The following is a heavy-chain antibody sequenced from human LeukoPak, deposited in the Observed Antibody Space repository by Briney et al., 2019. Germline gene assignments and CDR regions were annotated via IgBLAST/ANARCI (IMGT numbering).Heavy chain of an antibody. CDR2: INHSGST. V-gene: IGHV4-34*01. J-gene: IGHJ5*02. CDR3: ARYYCIGNYCYSTNWFDT. CDR1: GGSFSGYY. D-gene: IGHD2-21*01. Sequence: SETLSLTCAVYGGSFSGYYWSWIRQPPGKGLEWIGEINHSGSTNYNPSLKSRVTISVDTSKNQFSLKLSSVTAADTAVYFCARYYCIGNYCYSTNWFDTWGQGTLVTVSS.